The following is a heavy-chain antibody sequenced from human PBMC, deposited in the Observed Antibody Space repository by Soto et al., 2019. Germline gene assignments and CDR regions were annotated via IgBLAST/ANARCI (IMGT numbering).Heavy chain of an antibody. Sequence: GGSLRLSCAASGFTFSDYYMSWIRQAPGKGLEWVSYISSSGSTIYYADSVKGRFTISRDNAKNSLYLQMNSLRAEDTAVYYCARVSFTVKYNWFDPWGQGTLVTVSS. CDR2: ISSSGSTI. CDR3: ARVSFTVKYNWFDP. D-gene: IGHD4-17*01. V-gene: IGHV3-11*01. J-gene: IGHJ5*02. CDR1: GFTFSDYY.